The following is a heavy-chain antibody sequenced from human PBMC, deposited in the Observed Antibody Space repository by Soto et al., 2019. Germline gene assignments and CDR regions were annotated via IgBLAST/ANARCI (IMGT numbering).Heavy chain of an antibody. CDR3: AHRPSYCSGGSCYSGFDY. V-gene: IGHV2-5*02. CDR2: IYWDDDK. D-gene: IGHD2-15*01. J-gene: IGHJ4*02. Sequence: QITLKESGPTLVKPTQTLTLTCTFSGFSLSTSGVGVGWIRQPQGKALEGLALIYWDDDKRYSPSLKSRLTTTQDTSKNQVVLTMTNMDPVDTATYYCAHRPSYCSGGSCYSGFDYWGQGTLVTVSS. CDR1: GFSLSTSGVG.